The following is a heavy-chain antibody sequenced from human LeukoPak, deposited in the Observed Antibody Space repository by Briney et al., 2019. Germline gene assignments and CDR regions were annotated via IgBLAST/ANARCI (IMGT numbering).Heavy chain of an antibody. CDR2: IYYSGST. Sequence: TLSLTCTVSGGSISSGSYYWSWIRQPPGKGLEWIGYIYYSGSTNYNPSLKSRVTISVDTSKNQFSLRLSSVTAADTAVYYCARVLMATAAFDYWGQGTLVAVSS. D-gene: IGHD5-24*01. J-gene: IGHJ4*02. CDR3: ARVLMATAAFDY. CDR1: GGSISSGSYY. V-gene: IGHV4-61*01.